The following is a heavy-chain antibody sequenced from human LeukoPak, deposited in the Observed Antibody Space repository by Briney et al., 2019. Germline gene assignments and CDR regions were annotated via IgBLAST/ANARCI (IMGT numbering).Heavy chain of an antibody. Sequence: SETLSLTCTVSGGSISSHDCYWGWIRQPPGKGLEWIGSICYSGSTYYNPSLKSRVTISVDTSKNQFSLKLRSVTAADTAVYYCARERSGWYGEDYWGQGTLVTVSS. J-gene: IGHJ4*02. CDR2: ICYSGST. D-gene: IGHD6-19*01. CDR3: ARERSGWYGEDY. V-gene: IGHV4-39*07. CDR1: GGSISSHDCY.